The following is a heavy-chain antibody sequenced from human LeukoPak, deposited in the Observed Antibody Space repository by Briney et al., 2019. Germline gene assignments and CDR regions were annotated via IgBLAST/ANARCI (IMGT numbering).Heavy chain of an antibody. D-gene: IGHD3-10*01. V-gene: IGHV1-69*05. CDR3: ARDPRFGEYAFDI. CDR2: IIPIFGTA. Sequence: GASVKVSCKASGGTFSSYAISWVRQAPGQGLEWMGGIIPIFGTANYAQKFQGRVTITTDESTSTAYMELSSLRSEDTAVYYCARDPRFGEYAFDIWGQGTMVTVSS. J-gene: IGHJ3*02. CDR1: GGTFSSYA.